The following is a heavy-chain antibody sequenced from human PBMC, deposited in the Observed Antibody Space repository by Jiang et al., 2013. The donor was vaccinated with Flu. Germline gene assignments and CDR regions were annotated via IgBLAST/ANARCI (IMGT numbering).Heavy chain of an antibody. V-gene: IGHV5-10-1*01. D-gene: IGHD3-22*01. CDR2: IDPSDSYT. CDR1: DTALPATG. CDR3: ATVSGYYYL. Sequence: SLRISCKVLDTALPATGSAGCARCRERPGVDGRIDPSDSYTNYSPSFQGHVTISADKSISTAYLQWSSLKASDTAMYYCATVSGYYYLWGQGTLVTVSS. J-gene: IGHJ4*02.